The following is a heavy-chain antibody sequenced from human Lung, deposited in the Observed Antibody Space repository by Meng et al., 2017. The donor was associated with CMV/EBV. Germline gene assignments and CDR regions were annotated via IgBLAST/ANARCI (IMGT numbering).Heavy chain of an antibody. CDR2: MNPNSGNT. Sequence: ASXXVSXKASGYTLTSYDINWVRQATGQGLEWMGWMNPNSGNTAYAPKFQGRVTISTTESRSAVYMDVYRLRSEDTAVYFCARSKVGHASGRFLGMDLWGQGXTVTVSS. CDR1: GYTLTSYD. V-gene: IGHV1-8*01. J-gene: IGHJ6*02. CDR3: ARSKVGHASGRFLGMDL. D-gene: IGHD1-26*01.